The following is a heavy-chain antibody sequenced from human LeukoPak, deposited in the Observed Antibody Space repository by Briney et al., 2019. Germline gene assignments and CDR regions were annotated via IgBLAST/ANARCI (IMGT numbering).Heavy chain of an antibody. D-gene: IGHD5-12*01. Sequence: MSSETLSLTCTVSGGSISGSSYYWAWIRQPPGKGLEWIGSGFYSGSAYYNPSLKSRVTISVDTSKDQFSLNLRSVTAADTAVYYCARGFDSKSTYFDYWGQGTLVTVSS. CDR2: GFYSGSA. CDR3: ARGFDSKSTYFDY. V-gene: IGHV4-39*07. CDR1: GGSISGSSYY. J-gene: IGHJ4*02.